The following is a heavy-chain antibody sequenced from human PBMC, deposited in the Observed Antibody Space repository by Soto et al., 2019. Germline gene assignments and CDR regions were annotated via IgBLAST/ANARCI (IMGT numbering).Heavy chain of an antibody. CDR1: GGSLSSYY. V-gene: IGHV4-59*01. Sequence: PSDTLFLTCTVSGGSLSSYYWSWIRQPPGKGLEWIGYIYYSGSTNYNPSLKGRVTISVDTSKNQFSLKLSSVTAADTAVYYCARDTLTGYFGGSDAFDIWGQGTMVTVSS. J-gene: IGHJ3*02. D-gene: IGHD3-9*01. CDR2: IYYSGST. CDR3: ARDTLTGYFGGSDAFDI.